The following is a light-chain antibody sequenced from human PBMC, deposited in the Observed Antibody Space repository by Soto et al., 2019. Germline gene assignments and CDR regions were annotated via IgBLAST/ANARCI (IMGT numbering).Light chain of an antibody. Sequence: DVVMTQSPLSLPVTLGQPASISCRSSQSLLYSDGNTYLNWFQQRPGQSPRRLIYKVSNRDSGVPDRFSGGGSGTDFTLTLSSLQPEDFATYYCQQVNSFPSTFGQGTRLEIK. CDR2: KVS. J-gene: IGKJ5*01. V-gene: IGKV2-30*01. CDR1: QSLLYSDGNTY. CDR3: QQVNSFPST.